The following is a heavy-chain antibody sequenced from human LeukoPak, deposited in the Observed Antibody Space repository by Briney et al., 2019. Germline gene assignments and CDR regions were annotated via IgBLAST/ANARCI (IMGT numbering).Heavy chain of an antibody. CDR3: ARGFGLGGGTDAFDI. CDR2: IHSDGRRT. J-gene: IGHJ3*02. V-gene: IGHV3-74*01. Sequence: GGSLIPSSAVYGFTFTTIWTDWARQAPGKGLVWVSLIHSDGRRTSYTDSVKGRFTISRDNAKNTLYMQMNGLRGEDTDLYYCARGFGLGGGTDAFDIWGQGTMVTVSS. D-gene: IGHD3-16*01. CDR1: GFTFTTIW.